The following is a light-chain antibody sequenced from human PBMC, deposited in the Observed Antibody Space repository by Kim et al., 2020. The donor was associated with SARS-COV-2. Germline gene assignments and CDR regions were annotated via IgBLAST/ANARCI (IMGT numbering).Light chain of an antibody. CDR3: AAWDDSLNGWV. CDR1: SSNIGSNT. CDR2: SNN. J-gene: IGLJ3*02. V-gene: IGLV1-44*01. Sequence: GQRVTISCSGSSSNIGSNTVNWYQQLPGTAPKLLIYSNNQRPSGVPDRFSGSKSGTSASLDISGLQSEDEADYYCAAWDDSLNGWVFGGGTQLTVL.